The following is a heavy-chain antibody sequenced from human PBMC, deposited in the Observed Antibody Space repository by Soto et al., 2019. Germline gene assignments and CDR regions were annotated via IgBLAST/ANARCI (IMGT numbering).Heavy chain of an antibody. CDR3: ALRSMALVPKY. CDR2: LYYGRSA. J-gene: IGHJ4*02. D-gene: IGHD3-3*02. Sequence: QVQLQESGPGLVKPSETLSLTCAVSGDSISSYYCMWIRQPPGKGLESIGYLYYGRSANYNPSLKSRGTLAVDTSTNQCSLTLSSMTAADTAVYYGALRSMALVPKYWGQGTRVTVSS. CDR1: GDSISSYY. V-gene: IGHV4-59*01.